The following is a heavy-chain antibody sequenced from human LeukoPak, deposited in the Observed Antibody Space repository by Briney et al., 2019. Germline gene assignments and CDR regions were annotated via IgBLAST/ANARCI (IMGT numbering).Heavy chain of an antibody. CDR1: GGSFSGDY. Sequence: SETLSLTCAVYGGSFSGDYWSWIRQPPGKGLEWIGEINHSGSTNYNPSLKSRVTISVDTSKNQFSLKLSSVTAADTAVYYCARERDDSSGYYLEDYWGQGTLVTVSS. D-gene: IGHD3-22*01. J-gene: IGHJ4*02. V-gene: IGHV4-34*01. CDR3: ARERDDSSGYYLEDY. CDR2: INHSGST.